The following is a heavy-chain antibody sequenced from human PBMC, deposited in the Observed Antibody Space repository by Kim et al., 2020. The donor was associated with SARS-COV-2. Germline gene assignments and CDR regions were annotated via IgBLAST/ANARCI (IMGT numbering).Heavy chain of an antibody. Sequence: YAGAVRGRFTISRDNSKNMVYLHMNSRRAEDTAIYYCVKELVSRESLTFDYWGQGILVPVSS. CDR3: VKELVSRESLTFDY. V-gene: IGHV3-23*01. D-gene: IGHD1-26*01. J-gene: IGHJ4*02.